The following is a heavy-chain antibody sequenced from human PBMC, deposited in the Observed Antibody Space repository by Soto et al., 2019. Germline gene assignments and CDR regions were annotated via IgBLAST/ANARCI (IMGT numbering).Heavy chain of an antibody. CDR3: ARGRESGNDY. CDR1: GYSFTSYY. J-gene: IGHJ4*02. CDR2: INPSGGST. Sequence: GASVKVSCKASGYSFTSYYMHWVRQAPGQGLEWMGIINPSGGSTTYAQNFQGRVTMTRNTSTSTAYMELSSLRSEDTAVYYCARGRESGNDYWGQGTLVTVSS. V-gene: IGHV1-46*01. D-gene: IGHD3-10*01.